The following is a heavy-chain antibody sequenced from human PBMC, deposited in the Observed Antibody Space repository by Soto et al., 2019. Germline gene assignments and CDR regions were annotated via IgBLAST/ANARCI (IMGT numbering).Heavy chain of an antibody. CDR3: ARAGSYDSSGYTPYYYGMDV. V-gene: IGHV4-31*03. CDR1: GGSISSGGYY. CDR2: IYYSGST. Sequence: SSETLSLTCTVSGGSISSGGYYWSWIRQHPGKGLEWIGYIYYSGSTYYNPSLKSRVTISVDTSKNQFSLKLSSVTAADTAVYYCARAGSYDSSGYTPYYYGMDVWGQGTTVTVSS. J-gene: IGHJ6*02. D-gene: IGHD3-22*01.